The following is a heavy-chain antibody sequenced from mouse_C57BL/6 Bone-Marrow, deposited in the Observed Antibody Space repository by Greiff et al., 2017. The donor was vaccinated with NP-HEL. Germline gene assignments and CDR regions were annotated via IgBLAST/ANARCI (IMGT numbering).Heavy chain of an antibody. V-gene: IGHV1-53*01. CDR3: ASDYVDY. CDR2: LNPSNGGT. D-gene: IGHD2-4*01. CDR1: GYTFTSYW. Sequence: QVRRKEVGTELVKPGASVKLSCKASGYTFTSYWLHWVKQRPGQGLAWIGNLNPSNGGTNYNEKFKSKATLTVDTSSSTAYIQLSSMTYEDSAVYYCASDYVDYWGQGTTLTVSS. J-gene: IGHJ2*01.